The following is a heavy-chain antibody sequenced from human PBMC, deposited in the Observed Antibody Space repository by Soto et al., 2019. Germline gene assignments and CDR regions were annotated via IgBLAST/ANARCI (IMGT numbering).Heavy chain of an antibody. D-gene: IGHD3-22*01. Sequence: QVQLVQSGAEVKKPGSSVKVSCKASGGTFSSYAISWVRQAPGQGLEWMGGIIPIFGTANYAQKFQGRVTITADESTSTAYMELSSLRSEDTAVYYWAGATVTTPWGYYDGSGSTWGAFDYWGHGTLVTVSS. V-gene: IGHV1-69*01. CDR1: GGTFSSYA. J-gene: IGHJ4*01. CDR2: IIPIFGTA. CDR3: AGATVTTPWGYYDGSGSTWGAFDY.